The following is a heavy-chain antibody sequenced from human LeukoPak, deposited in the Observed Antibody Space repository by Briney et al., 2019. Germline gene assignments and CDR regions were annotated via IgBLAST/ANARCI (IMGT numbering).Heavy chain of an antibody. Sequence: ASVKVSCKASGYTFTGYYMHWVRQAPGQGLEWMGWINPNSGGTNYAQKFQGRVTMTRDTSISTAYMELSRLRSEDRAVYYCARDFIAAAPGYYYYYMDVWGKGTTVTISS. CDR1: GYTFTGYY. V-gene: IGHV1-2*02. J-gene: IGHJ6*03. CDR3: ARDFIAAAPGYYYYYMDV. CDR2: INPNSGGT. D-gene: IGHD6-13*01.